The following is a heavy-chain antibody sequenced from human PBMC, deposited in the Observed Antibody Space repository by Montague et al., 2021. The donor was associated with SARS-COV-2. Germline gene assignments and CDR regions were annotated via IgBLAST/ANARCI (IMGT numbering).Heavy chain of an antibody. CDR1: GFTFSSYA. Sequence: SLRLSGAASGFTFSSYAMSWVRQAPGKGLEWVSTISGSGGSTYYSDSVXGQFTISRDNSKNTLYLQMNSLRAEDTAVYYCAKDPHYDFWSGFYFDYWGQGTLVTVSS. V-gene: IGHV3-23*01. CDR3: AKDPHYDFWSGFYFDY. J-gene: IGHJ4*02. D-gene: IGHD3-3*01. CDR2: ISGSGGST.